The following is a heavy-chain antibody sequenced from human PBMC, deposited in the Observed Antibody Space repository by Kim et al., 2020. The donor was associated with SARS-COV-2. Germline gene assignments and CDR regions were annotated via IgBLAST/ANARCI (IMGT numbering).Heavy chain of an antibody. V-gene: IGHV1-3*01. J-gene: IGHJ6*02. D-gene: IGHD3-3*01. CDR1: GYTFTSYA. Sequence: ASVKVSCKASGYTFTSYAMHWVRQAPGQRLEWMGWINAGNGNTKYSQKFQGRVTITRDTSASTAYMELSSLRSEDTAVYYCARDKGYYDFWSGYRGVMDVWGQGTTVTVSS. CDR3: ARDKGYYDFWSGYRGVMDV. CDR2: INAGNGNT.